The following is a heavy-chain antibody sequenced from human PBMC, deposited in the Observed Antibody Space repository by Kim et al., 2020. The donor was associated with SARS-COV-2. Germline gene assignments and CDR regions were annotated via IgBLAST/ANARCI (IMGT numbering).Heavy chain of an antibody. CDR3: ARRARYYYDSSGNYWDY. D-gene: IGHD3-22*01. J-gene: IGHJ4*02. V-gene: IGHV4-59*08. CDR1: GGSISSYY. CDR2: IYYSGST. Sequence: SETLSLTCTVSGGSISSYYWSWIRQPPGKGLEWIGYIYYSGSTNYNPSLKSRVTISVDTSKNQFSLKLSSVTAADTAVYYCARRARYYYDSSGNYWDYWGQGTLVTVSS.